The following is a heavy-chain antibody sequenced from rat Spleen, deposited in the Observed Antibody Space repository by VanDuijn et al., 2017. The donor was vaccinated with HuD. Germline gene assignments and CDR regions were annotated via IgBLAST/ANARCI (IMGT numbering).Heavy chain of an antibody. V-gene: IGHV5-27*01. Sequence: EVQLVESGGGLVQPGRSLKLSCAASGFTFSNYGMAWVRQAPTKGLEWVASITNSGGSTYYRDSVKGRFTISRDNAKSTLYLQMDSLRSEDTATYYWTTDDGSYYYYVMDAWGQGASVTVSS. CDR1: GFTFSNYG. CDR3: TTDDGSYYYYVMDA. CDR2: ITNSGGST. J-gene: IGHJ4*01. D-gene: IGHD1-12*02.